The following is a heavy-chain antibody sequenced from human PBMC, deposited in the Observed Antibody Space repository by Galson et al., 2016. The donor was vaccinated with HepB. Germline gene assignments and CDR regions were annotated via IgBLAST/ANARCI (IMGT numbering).Heavy chain of an antibody. CDR1: GGSIRSGDYC. V-gene: IGHV4-30-4*01. CDR2: IYYSGST. CDR3: ARGDDILTGTYYFDY. D-gene: IGHD3-9*01. Sequence: TLSLTCTVSGGSIRSGDYCWSWIRQPPGKGLEWIGYIYYSGSTYYNPSLKSRVTISVDTSKNQFSLKLSSVTAADTAVYYCARGDDILTGTYYFDYWGQGTLVTVSS. J-gene: IGHJ4*02.